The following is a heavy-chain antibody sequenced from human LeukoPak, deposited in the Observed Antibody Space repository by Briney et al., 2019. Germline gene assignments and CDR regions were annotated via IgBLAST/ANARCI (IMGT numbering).Heavy chain of an antibody. D-gene: IGHD3-16*01. Sequence: SVKVSCKASGYTFTSYGISWVRQAPGQGLEWMGGIIPIFGTANYARKFQGRVTITTDESTSTAYMELSSLRSEDTAVYYCARRSSYEGYYYMDVWGKGTTVTVSS. CDR2: IIPIFGTA. CDR1: GYTFTSYG. V-gene: IGHV1-69*05. CDR3: ARRSSYEGYYYMDV. J-gene: IGHJ6*03.